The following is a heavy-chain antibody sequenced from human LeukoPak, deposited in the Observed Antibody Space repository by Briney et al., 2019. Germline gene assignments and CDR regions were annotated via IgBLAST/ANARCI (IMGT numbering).Heavy chain of an antibody. CDR1: GYNFTNFS. V-gene: IGHV1-18*01. J-gene: IGHJ6*03. CDR2: ISPYNGNS. D-gene: IGHD6-19*01. CDR3: ARVIEGWSPLLFYYFYMDV. Sequence: ASVKVSCKASGYNFTNFSVNLVRQAPGQGLEWMGWISPYNGNSNYAQKFQGRVTLTTDASRSAVSMELRSLRFDDTAIYYCARVIEGWSPLLFYYFYMDVWGKGTTVTVSS.